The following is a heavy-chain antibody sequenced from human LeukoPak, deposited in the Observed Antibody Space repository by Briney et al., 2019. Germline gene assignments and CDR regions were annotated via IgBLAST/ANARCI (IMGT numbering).Heavy chain of an antibody. J-gene: IGHJ5*02. CDR2: FDPEDGET. D-gene: IGHD3-9*01. CDR1: GYTLTELS. V-gene: IGHV1-24*01. Sequence: APVKVSCKVSGYTLTELSMHWVRQAPGKGFEWMGRFDPEDGETIYAQKFQGRVTMTADTSADTAYMELRSLRSDDTAVYYCARGAYYDILTTYYISSDWFDPWGQGTLVTVSS. CDR3: ARGAYYDILTTYYISSDWFDP.